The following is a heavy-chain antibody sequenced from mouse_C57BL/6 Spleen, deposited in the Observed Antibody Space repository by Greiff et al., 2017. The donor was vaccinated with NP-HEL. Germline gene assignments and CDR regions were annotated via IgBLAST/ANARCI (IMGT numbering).Heavy chain of an antibody. CDR3: AREGGYDYFFAY. D-gene: IGHD2-4*01. V-gene: IGHV1-53*01. CDR2: INPSNGGT. J-gene: IGHJ3*01. Sequence: VQLVESGTELVKPGASVKLSCKASGYTFTSYWMHWVKQRPGQGLEWIGNINPSNGGTNYNEKFKSKATLTVDKSSSTAYMQLSSLTSEDSAVYYCAREGGYDYFFAYWGQRTLVTVSA. CDR1: GYTFTSYW.